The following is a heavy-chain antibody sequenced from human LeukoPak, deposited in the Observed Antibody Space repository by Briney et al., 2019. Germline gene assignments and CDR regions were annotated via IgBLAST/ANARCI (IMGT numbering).Heavy chain of an antibody. Sequence: PGRSPRLSCAASGFTFNNYAMNWVRQASGTRLGWVSVITSSGSTYYADSVKGRFTISRDDSKNTLYLQMNSLRAEDTTIYYCAKDLYGDYDFDCWGRGTLVTVSS. J-gene: IGHJ4*01. V-gene: IGHV3-23*01. CDR2: ITSSGST. D-gene: IGHD4-17*01. CDR3: AKDLYGDYDFDC. CDR1: GFTFNNYA.